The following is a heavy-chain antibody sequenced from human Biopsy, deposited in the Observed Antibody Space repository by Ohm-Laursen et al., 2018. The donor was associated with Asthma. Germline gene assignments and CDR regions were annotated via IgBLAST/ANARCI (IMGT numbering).Heavy chain of an antibody. V-gene: IGHV1-69*13. D-gene: IGHD2-2*01. CDR2: INSVFGTT. CDR3: ARKAGSCISRTCYSLDF. J-gene: IGHJ4*02. CDR1: GGTFNTYV. Sequence: VKISCKAPGGTFNTYVIGWVRQAPGQGLEWMGGINSVFGTTTYPQKFQDRVTITADDSTSTVYMELSSLRSEDTAVYYCARKAGSCISRTCYSLDFWGQGTLVTVSS.